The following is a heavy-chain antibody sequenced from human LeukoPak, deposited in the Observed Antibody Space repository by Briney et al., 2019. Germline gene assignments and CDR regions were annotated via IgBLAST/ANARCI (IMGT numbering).Heavy chain of an antibody. Sequence: SCKASGYTFTGYYIHWVRQAPGKGLEWVAVISYDGSNKYYADSVKGRFTISRDNSKNTLYLQMNSLRAEDTAVYYCARDMVRGAKRFDYWGQGTLVTVSS. J-gene: IGHJ4*02. V-gene: IGHV3-30*04. D-gene: IGHD3-10*01. CDR2: ISYDGSNK. CDR3: ARDMVRGAKRFDY. CDR1: GYTFTGYY.